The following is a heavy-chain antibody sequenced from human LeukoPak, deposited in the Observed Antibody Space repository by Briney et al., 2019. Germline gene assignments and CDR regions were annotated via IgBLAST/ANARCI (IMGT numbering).Heavy chain of an antibody. CDR1: GGSISSGGYS. CDR2: IYYSGST. V-gene: IGHV4-30-4*07. J-gene: IGHJ1*01. D-gene: IGHD6-13*01. Sequence: SETLSLTCAVSGGSISSGGYSWSWIRQPPGKGLEWIGYIYYSGSTYYNPSLKSRVTISVDTSKNQFSLKLSSVTAADTAVYYCARDQVNSSSWLQHWGXGTLVTVXX. CDR3: ARDQVNSSSWLQH.